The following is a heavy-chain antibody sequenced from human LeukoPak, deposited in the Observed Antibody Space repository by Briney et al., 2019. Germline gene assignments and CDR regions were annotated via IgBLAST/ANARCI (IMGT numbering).Heavy chain of an antibody. J-gene: IGHJ2*01. CDR2: IFGRGGSA. Sequence: GGSLRLSCAASGFIFGNYAMTWVRQAPGKGLEWVSAIFGRGGSALYADSVQGRFTISRDNSKNTLYLQMNSLRAEDAAVYYCARHWSGYSFDLWGRGTLVTVSS. CDR1: GFIFGNYA. D-gene: IGHD3-3*01. CDR3: ARHWSGYSFDL. V-gene: IGHV3-23*01.